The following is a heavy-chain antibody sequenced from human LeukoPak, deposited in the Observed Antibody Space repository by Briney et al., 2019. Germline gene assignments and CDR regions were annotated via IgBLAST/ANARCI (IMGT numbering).Heavy chain of an antibody. CDR2: ISYDGSNK. CDR1: GFTFSSYA. D-gene: IGHD4/OR15-4a*01. Sequence: GGSLRLSCAASGFTFSSYAMHWVRQAPGKGLEWVAVISYDGSNKYYADSVKGRFTISRDNSKNTLYLQMNSLRAEDTAVYYCARSYDYGADYWGQGTLVTVSS. J-gene: IGHJ4*02. CDR3: ARSYDYGADY. V-gene: IGHV3-30*04.